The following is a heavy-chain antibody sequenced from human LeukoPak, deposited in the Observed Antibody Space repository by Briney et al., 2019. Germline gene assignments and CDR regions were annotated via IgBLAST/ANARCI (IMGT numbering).Heavy chain of an antibody. Sequence: GGSLRLSCAASGFTFSDHSMNWVRQAPGKGLEWVSYIRYSGTTIYYADSVKGRFTISRDNAKDSVDLQMSSLRPGDTAVYYCARDGGIWGQGTMVTVSS. V-gene: IGHV3-48*01. CDR3: ARDGGI. J-gene: IGHJ3*02. CDR1: GFTFSDHS. CDR2: IRYSGTTI.